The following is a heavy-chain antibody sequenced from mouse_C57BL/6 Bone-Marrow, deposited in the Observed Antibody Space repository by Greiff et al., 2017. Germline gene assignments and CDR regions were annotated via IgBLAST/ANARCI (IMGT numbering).Heavy chain of an antibody. D-gene: IGHD2-5*01. CDR1: GYTFTSYW. J-gene: IGHJ3*01. CDR2: IYPGSGST. V-gene: IGHV1-55*01. CDR3: ARYSNYVAWFAY. Sequence: QVQLQQPGAELVKPGASVQMSCKASGYTFTSYWITWVKQRPGQGLEWIGDIYPGSGSTNYNEKFKSKATLTVDTSSSTAYMQLSSLTSEDSAVYYCARYSNYVAWFAYWGQGTLVTVSA.